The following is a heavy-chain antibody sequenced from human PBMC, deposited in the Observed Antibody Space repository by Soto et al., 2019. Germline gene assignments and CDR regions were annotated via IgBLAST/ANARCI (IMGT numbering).Heavy chain of an antibody. J-gene: IGHJ4*02. V-gene: IGHV3-23*01. Sequence: EVQLLESGGGLVQSGGSLRISCAVSGFTYNNYVMSWVRQAPGKGLEWVSGISGSGGRTNYADSVKGRFTIFGDTSKNTLYLQMNSLRVEDTAVYYCAKGWGDFWGQGTQVTVSS. CDR3: AKGWGDF. D-gene: IGHD3-16*01. CDR1: GFTYNNYV. CDR2: ISGSGGRT.